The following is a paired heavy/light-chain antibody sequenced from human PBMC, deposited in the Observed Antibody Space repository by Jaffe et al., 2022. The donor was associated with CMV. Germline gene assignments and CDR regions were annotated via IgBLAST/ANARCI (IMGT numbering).Heavy chain of an antibody. D-gene: IGHD2-21*02. CDR1: GGTFSSYA. CDR3: ARDLKRGAYCGGDCYSDY. V-gene: IGHV1-69*09. J-gene: IGHJ4*02. CDR2: IIPILGIA. Sequence: QVQLVQSGAEVKKPGSSVKVSCKASGGTFSSYAISWVRQAPGQGLEWMGRIIPILGIANYAQKFQGRVTITADKSTSTAYMELSSLRSEDTAVYYCARDLKRGAYCGGDCYSDYWGQGTLVTVSS.
Light chain of an antibody. CDR2: AAS. CDR1: QSISSY. J-gene: IGKJ2*01. CDR3: QQQDT. V-gene: IGKV1-39*01. Sequence: DIQMTQSPSSLSASVGDRVTITCRASQSISSYLNWYQQKPGKAPKLLIYAASSLQSGVPSRFSGSGSGTDFTLTISSLQPEDFATYYCQQQDTFGQGTKLEIK.